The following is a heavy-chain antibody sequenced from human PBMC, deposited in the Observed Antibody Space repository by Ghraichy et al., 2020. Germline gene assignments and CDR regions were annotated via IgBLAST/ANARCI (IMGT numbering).Heavy chain of an antibody. CDR3: ARGGEKYNWFDP. V-gene: IGHV3-21*01. CDR1: GFTFSSYS. D-gene: IGHD3-16*01. CDR2: ISSSSYI. Sequence: ESLNISCAASGFTFSSYSMNWVRQAPGKGLEWVSSISSSSYIYYADSVKGRFTISRDNAKNSLYLQMNSLRAEDTAVYYCARGGEKYNWFDPWGQGTLVTVSS. J-gene: IGHJ5*02.